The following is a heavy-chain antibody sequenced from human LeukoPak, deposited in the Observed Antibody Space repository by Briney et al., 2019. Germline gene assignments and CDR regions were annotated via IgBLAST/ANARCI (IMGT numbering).Heavy chain of an antibody. Sequence: GGSLRLSCAASGFTFSNCWMSWVRQAPGKGREGVANIKQDGSEKFYVDSVKGRFTISRNNAKNSLYLQLNSLRAEDTAVYYCARDSSSSWFSFDYWGQGTLVTVSS. D-gene: IGHD6-13*01. CDR2: IKQDGSEK. CDR3: ARDSSSSWFSFDY. CDR1: GFTFSNCW. V-gene: IGHV3-7*01. J-gene: IGHJ4*02.